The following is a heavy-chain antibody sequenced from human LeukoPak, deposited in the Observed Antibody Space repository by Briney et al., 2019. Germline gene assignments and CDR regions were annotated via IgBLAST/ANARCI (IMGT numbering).Heavy chain of an antibody. D-gene: IGHD3-3*01. CDR3: ARGRSAFDC. CDR2: INHSGST. J-gene: IGHJ4*02. V-gene: IGHV4-34*01. CDR1: GGSFSGYY. Sequence: SETLSLTCAVYGGSFSGYYWSWIRQPPGKGLEWIGEINHSGSTNYNPSLKSRVTISVDTSKNQFSLKLSSVTAADTAVYYCARGRSAFDCWGQGTLVTVSS.